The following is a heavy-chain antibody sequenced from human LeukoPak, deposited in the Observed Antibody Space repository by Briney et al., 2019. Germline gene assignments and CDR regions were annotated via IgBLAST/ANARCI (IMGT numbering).Heavy chain of an antibody. J-gene: IGHJ4*02. Sequence: GGSLRLSCGASGFTFDDYWMSWVRQAPGQGLEWVANINQDGSEKYYLDSAKGRFTISRDNARNSLYLQVNSLRAEDTAVYYCASAGVAADGTIDYWGQGTLVTVSA. V-gene: IGHV3-7*01. CDR2: INQDGSEK. D-gene: IGHD6-13*01. CDR3: ASAGVAADGTIDY. CDR1: GFTFDDYW.